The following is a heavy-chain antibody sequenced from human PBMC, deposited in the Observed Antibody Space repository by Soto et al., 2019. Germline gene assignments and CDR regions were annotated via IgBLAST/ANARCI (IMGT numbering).Heavy chain of an antibody. CDR2: IDPDGSTT. CDR1: KLTCSSHW. J-gene: IGHJ5*02. V-gene: IGHV3-74*01. CDR3: TSSGSYDIAWFDP. D-gene: IGHD3-10*01. Sequence: PGGSRRLSCAASKLTCSSHWMHWVRQAPGKGLVWVSRIDPDGSTTYYADSVKGRFTISRDNAKNTLYLQLNSLRAEDTAVYYCTSSGSYDIAWFDPWGQGTLVTVSS.